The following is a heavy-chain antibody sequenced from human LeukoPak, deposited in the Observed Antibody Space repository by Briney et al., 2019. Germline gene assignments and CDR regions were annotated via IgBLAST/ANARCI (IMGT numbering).Heavy chain of an antibody. CDR2: INSDGSST. CDR3: ARGGGYYDSSGYYPPGY. J-gene: IGHJ4*02. V-gene: IGHV3-74*01. D-gene: IGHD3-22*01. Sequence: PGGSLRLSCAASGFTFSSYWMHWVRQAPGKGLVWVSRINSDGSSTSYADSVKGRFTISRDNAKNTLYLQMNSLRAEDTAVYYCARGGGYYDSSGYYPPGYWGQGTLVTVSS. CDR1: GFTFSSYW.